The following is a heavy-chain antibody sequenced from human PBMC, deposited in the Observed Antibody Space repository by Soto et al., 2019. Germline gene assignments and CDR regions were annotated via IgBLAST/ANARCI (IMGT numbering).Heavy chain of an antibody. J-gene: IGHJ5*01. CDR2: IYYSGNT. CDR3: ARIPVATCMIYWFDP. D-gene: IGHD5-12*01. V-gene: IGHV4-61*01. Sequence: QVQLQESGPGLVKPSETLSLTCTVSGDSVTSGNYYWSWIRQPPGKGLEWIGYIYYSGNTNYSPSLKDRVTMSLDRSHNQFSLNLSSVTAADTAVYYCARIPVATCMIYWFDPWGQGILVTVSS. CDR1: GDSVTSGNYY.